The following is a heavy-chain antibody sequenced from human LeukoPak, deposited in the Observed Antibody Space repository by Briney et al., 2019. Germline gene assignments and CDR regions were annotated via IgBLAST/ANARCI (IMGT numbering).Heavy chain of an antibody. CDR3: ARVYPPLAELGQYHNWFDP. CDR1: GYTFTSYY. CDR2: INPSGGST. D-gene: IGHD3-10*01. Sequence: PGASVKVSCKASGYTFTSYYMHWVRQAPGQGLEWMGIINPSGGSTSYAQKFQGRVTIAADESTSTAYMELSSLRSEDTAVYYCARVYPPLAELGQYHNWFDPWGQGTLVTVSS. J-gene: IGHJ5*02. V-gene: IGHV1-46*01.